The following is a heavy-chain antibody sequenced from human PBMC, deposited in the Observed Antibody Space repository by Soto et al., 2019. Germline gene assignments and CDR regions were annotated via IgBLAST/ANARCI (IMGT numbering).Heavy chain of an antibody. J-gene: IGHJ4*02. CDR2: ISGSGGST. CDR1: GFTFSSYA. CDR3: AKDPKQLVGDFGY. V-gene: IGHV3-23*01. Sequence: EVQLLESGGDLIQPGGSLRLSCAASGFTFSSYAMSWVRQAPGKGLEWVSAISGSGGSTYYADSVKGRFTISRDNSKNTLYLQMNSLRAEDTAVYYCAKDPKQLVGDFGYWGQGTLVTVSS. D-gene: IGHD6-13*01.